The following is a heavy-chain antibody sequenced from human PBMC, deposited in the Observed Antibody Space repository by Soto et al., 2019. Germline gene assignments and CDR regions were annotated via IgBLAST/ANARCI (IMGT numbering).Heavy chain of an antibody. V-gene: IGHV4-31*03. CDR1: GGSISSGGYY. D-gene: IGHD6-13*01. J-gene: IGHJ5*02. CDR3: ARAYSRSWYGGNWFDP. CDR2: IYYSGST. Sequence: PSETLSLTCTVSGGSISSGGYYWSWIRQHPGKGLEWIGYIYYSGSTYYNPSLKSRVTISVDTSKNQFSLKLSSVTAADTAVYYCARAYSRSWYGGNWFDPWGQGTLVTVSS.